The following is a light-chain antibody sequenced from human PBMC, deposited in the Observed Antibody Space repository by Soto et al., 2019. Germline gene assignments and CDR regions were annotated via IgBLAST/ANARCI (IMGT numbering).Light chain of an antibody. CDR2: FTN. V-gene: IGLV1-44*01. Sequence: QSVLTQPPSASGTPGQRVTSSCSGSSSNIGSNSVTWYQQLPGTAPKLLIYFTNQRPSGVPDRFSGSKSGTSASLAISGLQSEDEADYYCAAWDDSLNGWVFGVGTKLTVL. J-gene: IGLJ3*02. CDR1: SSNIGSNS. CDR3: AAWDDSLNGWV.